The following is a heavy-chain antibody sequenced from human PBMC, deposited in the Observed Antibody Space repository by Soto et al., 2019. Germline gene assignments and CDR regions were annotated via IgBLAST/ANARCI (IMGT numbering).Heavy chain of an antibody. CDR3: AITCSSTSCHSYYYYGMDV. CDR1: GYSFTSYW. V-gene: IGHV5-51*01. Sequence: ESLKISCKGSGYSFTSYWIGWVRQMPGKGLEWMGIIYPGDSDTRYSPSFQGQVTISADKSISTAYLQWSSLKASDTAMYYCAITCSSTSCHSYYYYGMDVWGQGTTVTVSS. D-gene: IGHD2-2*01. J-gene: IGHJ6*02. CDR2: IYPGDSDT.